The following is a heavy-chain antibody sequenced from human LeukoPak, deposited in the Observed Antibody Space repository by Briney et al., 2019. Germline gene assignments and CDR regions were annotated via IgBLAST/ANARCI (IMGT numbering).Heavy chain of an antibody. CDR2: IGSSGTTI. Sequence: GGSPRLSCAVSGFPFSFYEMNWVRQAPGKGLEWVSNIGSSGTTIYYADSVKGRFSISRDNAKSSLYLQMNSLRVEDTAVYYCALLAVASDFDYWGQGALVTVSS. CDR1: GFPFSFYE. CDR3: ALLAVASDFDY. V-gene: IGHV3-48*03. D-gene: IGHD6-19*01. J-gene: IGHJ4*02.